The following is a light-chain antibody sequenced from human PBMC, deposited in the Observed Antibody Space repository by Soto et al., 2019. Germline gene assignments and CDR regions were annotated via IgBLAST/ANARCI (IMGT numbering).Light chain of an antibody. J-gene: IGLJ1*01. CDR1: SSDVGSYDY. CDR2: DVN. V-gene: IGLV2-14*03. CDR3: CAYSTSGTQV. Sequence: QSALTQPASVSGSPGQSITFSCTGTSSDVGSYDYVSWHQQHPGKAPKLIIYDVNNRPSGVPSRFSGSKSGNTASLIISGLQTEDEADYYCCAYSTSGTQVFGTGTKVTV.